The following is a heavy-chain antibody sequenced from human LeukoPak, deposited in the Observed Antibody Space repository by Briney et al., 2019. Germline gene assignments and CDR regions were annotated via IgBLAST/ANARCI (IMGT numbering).Heavy chain of an antibody. V-gene: IGHV4-34*01. D-gene: IGHD3-10*01. Sequence: SSETLSLTCAVYGGSFSGYYWSWIRQPPGKGLEWIGEINHSGSTNYNPSLKSRVTISVDTSKNQFSLKLSSVTAADTAVYYCASSTYYGSGSLDYWGQGTLVTVSS. J-gene: IGHJ4*02. CDR1: GGSFSGYY. CDR2: INHSGST. CDR3: ASSTYYGSGSLDY.